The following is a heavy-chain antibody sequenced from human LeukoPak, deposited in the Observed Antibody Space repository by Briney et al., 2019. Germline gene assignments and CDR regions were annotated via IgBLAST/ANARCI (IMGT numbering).Heavy chain of an antibody. CDR1: GFTFTSYS. J-gene: IGHJ4*02. D-gene: IGHD3-3*01. CDR3: AKVFSLYDFWSGYYFDY. Sequence: GGSLRLSCAASGFTFTSYSMSWVRQAPGKGLEWVSGTSDRGDYTYYADSVKGRFTISRDNSKNTLYLQMNSLRAEDTAVYYCAKVFSLYDFWSGYYFDYWGQGTLVTVSS. CDR2: TSDRGDYT. V-gene: IGHV3-23*01.